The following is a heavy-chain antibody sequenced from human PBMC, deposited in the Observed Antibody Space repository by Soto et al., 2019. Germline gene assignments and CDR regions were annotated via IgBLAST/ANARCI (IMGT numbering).Heavy chain of an antibody. V-gene: IGHV3-23*01. CDR2: ISGSGGST. J-gene: IGHJ6*03. Sequence: EVQLLESGGGLVQPGGSLRLSCAASGFTFSSYAMSWVRQAPGKGLEWVSAISGSGGSTYYADSVKGRFTISRDNSKNTLYLLMNSLRAEDTAVYYCAKSGGSCYSEFYYYMDVWGKGTTVTVSS. D-gene: IGHD2-15*01. CDR1: GFTFSSYA. CDR3: AKSGGSCYSEFYYYMDV.